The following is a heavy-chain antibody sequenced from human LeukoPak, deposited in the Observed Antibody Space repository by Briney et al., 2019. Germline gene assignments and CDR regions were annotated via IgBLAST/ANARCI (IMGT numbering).Heavy chain of an antibody. CDR2: ISSSSSYI. Sequence: GGSLRLSCAASGFTFSSYSMNWVRLAPGKGLEWVSSISSSSSYIYYADSVEGRFTISIDNAKYSLYLQMNSLRAEDTAVYYCAREPELEPVDYWGQGTLVTVSS. V-gene: IGHV3-21*01. J-gene: IGHJ4*02. CDR1: GFTFSSYS. CDR3: AREPELEPVDY. D-gene: IGHD1-1*01.